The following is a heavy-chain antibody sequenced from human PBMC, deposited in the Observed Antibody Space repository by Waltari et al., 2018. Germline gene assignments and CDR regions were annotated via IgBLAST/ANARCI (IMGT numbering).Heavy chain of an antibody. Sequence: QVHLVQSGTEVQKPGSSVRVSCKASGDILNSYAIAWVRQAPGQGLEWMGRIIPTFGTTNYAQKFQGRLKITSDTSTTSVTMELSGLRSDDAGVYFCTSNTYYVPDYWGQGTVVHVSS. CDR3: TSNTYYVPDY. D-gene: IGHD1-26*01. CDR2: IIPTFGTT. CDR1: GDILNSYA. V-gene: IGHV1-69*14. J-gene: IGHJ4*02.